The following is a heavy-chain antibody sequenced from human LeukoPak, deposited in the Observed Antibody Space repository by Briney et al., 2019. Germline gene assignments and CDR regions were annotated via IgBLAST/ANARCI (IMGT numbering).Heavy chain of an antibody. CDR3: ARTGSTVTMLYPFDH. CDR2: IYYSGST. D-gene: IGHD4-17*01. Sequence: SETLSLTCTVSGGSPRSYYWSWIRQPPGKGLEWIGYIYYSGSTNYNPSLKSRVSISVDTSKNQFSLKLSSVTAADTAVYYCARTGSTVTMLYPFDHWGQGTLVTVSS. CDR1: GGSPRSYY. V-gene: IGHV4-59*01. J-gene: IGHJ4*02.